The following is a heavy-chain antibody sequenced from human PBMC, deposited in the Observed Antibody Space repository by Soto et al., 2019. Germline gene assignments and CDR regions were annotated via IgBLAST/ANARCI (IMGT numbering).Heavy chain of an antibody. J-gene: IGHJ5*02. CDR1: GFTFSSYS. V-gene: IGHV3-48*01. Sequence: EVQLVESGGGLVQPGGSLRLSCAASGFTFSSYSMNWVRQAAGKGLEWVSYISSSSTTKYYADSVKGRFTISRDNAKNSLYLQMNSLRAEDTAVYYCARYGCSASNCLNWFNPWGQGTLVTVSS. CDR2: ISSSSTTK. D-gene: IGHD2-15*01. CDR3: ARYGCSASNCLNWFNP.